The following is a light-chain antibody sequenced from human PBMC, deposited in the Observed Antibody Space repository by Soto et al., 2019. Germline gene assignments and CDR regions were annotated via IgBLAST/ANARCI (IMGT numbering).Light chain of an antibody. V-gene: IGLV2-14*01. Sequence: QSVLTQPASVSGSPGQSITISCTGTSSDVGGYNYVSWYQQHPGKAPKLMIYDVSNRPSGVSNRFSGSKSGNTASLTISGLQAEDEADYYCRSYTSSSPYVFGTGTKVTGL. CDR3: RSYTSSSPYV. CDR1: SSDVGGYNY. CDR2: DVS. J-gene: IGLJ1*01.